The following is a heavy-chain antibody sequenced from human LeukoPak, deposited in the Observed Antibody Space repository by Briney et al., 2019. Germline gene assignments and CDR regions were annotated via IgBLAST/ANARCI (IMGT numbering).Heavy chain of an antibody. CDR2: ISSNGGST. CDR1: GFTFSSYA. V-gene: IGHV3-64*02. Sequence: GGSLRLSCAASGFTFSSYAMHWVRQAPGKGLEYVSGISSNGGSTYYAGSAKGRFTISRDNSKNTVNLQMGSLRIEDTAVYHCARMTLYGSGTVDWGQGILVTVSS. CDR3: ARMTLYGSGTVD. J-gene: IGHJ4*02. D-gene: IGHD3-10*01.